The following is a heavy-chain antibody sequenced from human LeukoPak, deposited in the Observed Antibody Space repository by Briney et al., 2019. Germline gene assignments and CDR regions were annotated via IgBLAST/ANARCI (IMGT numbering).Heavy chain of an antibody. V-gene: IGHV1-8*01. CDR1: ADTFNIYD. CDR2: MNPDSGNT. J-gene: IGHJ4*02. Sequence: GASVRVSCKASADTFNIYDSNWVRQATGQGLEWMGWMNPDSGNTGFAQKFQGRVTMTRNTSITTAYMELSSLRSEDTAVYYCAVHLPGDYLDRWGQGTLVTVSS. CDR3: AVHLPGDYLDR.